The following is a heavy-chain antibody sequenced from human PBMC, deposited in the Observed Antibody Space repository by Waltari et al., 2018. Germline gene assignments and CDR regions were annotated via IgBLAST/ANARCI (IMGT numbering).Heavy chain of an antibody. CDR1: GFSTDSW. Sequence: EVQLVESGGGLVKLGGSLRLSCAASGFSTDSWLDWVRQAPGKGLVWVSRMKTDGTSITYADSVKGRFTISRDSAKNTYYLQMNGLRAEDTAVYYCTTNPGYWGQGTLVTVSS. J-gene: IGHJ4*02. CDR3: TTNPGY. CDR2: MKTDGTSI. V-gene: IGHV3-74*03.